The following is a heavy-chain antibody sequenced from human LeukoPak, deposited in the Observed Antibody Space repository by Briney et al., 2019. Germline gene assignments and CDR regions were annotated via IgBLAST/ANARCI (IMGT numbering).Heavy chain of an antibody. Sequence: ASVNVSCKASGYTFTNYYIHWVRQAPGQGLEWMGIINPSSGSASYAQKFQGRVTMTRDTSTSTVYMELNSLRSEDTAVYYCARVDDLDAFDIWGQGTMVTVSS. J-gene: IGHJ3*02. CDR2: INPSSGSA. D-gene: IGHD2-2*03. CDR3: ARVDDLDAFDI. V-gene: IGHV1-46*01. CDR1: GYTFTNYY.